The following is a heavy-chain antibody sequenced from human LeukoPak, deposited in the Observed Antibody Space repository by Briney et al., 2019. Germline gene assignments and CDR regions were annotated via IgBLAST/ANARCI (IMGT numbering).Heavy chain of an antibody. D-gene: IGHD3-3*01. CDR1: GGSISSYC. CDR2: IYYSGSP. Sequence: SETLSLTCPVSGGSISSYCWSWIRQPPGKGLEWLGYIYYSGSPNYNPPLKSRVTISVNTSKNQFSLKLSSVNAADPPVYYFSRGPPYFDFWSGGDYYYGMDVWGQGTTVTVSS. CDR3: SRGPPYFDFWSGGDYYYGMDV. V-gene: IGHV4-59*01. J-gene: IGHJ6*02.